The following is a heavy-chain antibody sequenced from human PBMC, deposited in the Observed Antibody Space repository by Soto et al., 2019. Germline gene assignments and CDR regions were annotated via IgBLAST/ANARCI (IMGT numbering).Heavy chain of an antibody. D-gene: IGHD4-17*01. CDR3: ARFDYGDYPDAFDI. J-gene: IGHJ3*02. Sequence: PXETLSLTCTVAGCSISSYYWSWIRQPPGKGLEWIGYIYYSGSTNYNPSLKSRVTISVDTSKNQFSLKLSSVTAADTAVYYCARFDYGDYPDAFDIWGQGTMVTV. CDR2: IYYSGST. V-gene: IGHV4-59*01. CDR1: GCSISSYY.